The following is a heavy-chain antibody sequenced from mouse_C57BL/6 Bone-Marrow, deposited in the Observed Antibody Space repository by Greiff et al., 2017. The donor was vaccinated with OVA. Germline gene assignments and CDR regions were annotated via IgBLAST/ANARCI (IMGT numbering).Heavy chain of an antibody. J-gene: IGHJ1*03. D-gene: IGHD1-1*01. CDR2: INPNYGTT. Sequence: VQLQQSGPELVKPGASVKISCKASGYSFTDYNMNWVKQSNGKSLEWIGVINPNYGTTSYNQKFKGKATLTVDQSSSTAYMQLDSLTSEDSAVYYCAFYYGSSYRDFDVWGTGTTVTVSS. CDR3: AFYYGSSYRDFDV. CDR1: GYSFTDYN. V-gene: IGHV1-39*01.